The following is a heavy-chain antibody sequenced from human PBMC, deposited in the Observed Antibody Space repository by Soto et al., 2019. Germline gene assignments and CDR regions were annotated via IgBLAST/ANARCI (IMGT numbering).Heavy chain of an antibody. D-gene: IGHD3-3*01. CDR1: GGTFSSYA. V-gene: IGHV1-69*13. J-gene: IGHJ6*02. CDR3: ARGRYDFWSGYYPVNYYGMDV. Sequence: VKVSCKASGGTFSSYAISWVRQAPGQGLEWMGGIIPIFGTANYAQKFQGRVTITADESTSTAYMELSSLRSEDTAVYYCARGRYDFWSGYYPVNYYGMDVWGQGTTVTVSS. CDR2: IIPIFGTA.